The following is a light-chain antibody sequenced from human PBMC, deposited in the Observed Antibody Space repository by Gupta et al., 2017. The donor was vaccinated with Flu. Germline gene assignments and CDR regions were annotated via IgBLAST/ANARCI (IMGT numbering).Light chain of an antibody. CDR2: KTN. CDR3: VLYMSSGSWV. CDR1: SGSVPTSHY. Sequence: QTVVTQEPSFSVSPGGTVTLTCGLTSGSVPTSHYPSWFQQTPGQAPRTLIYKTNTRSSGVPDRFSGSILGNKAALTITGAQADDESDYYCVLYMSSGSWVFGGGTKLTVL. V-gene: IGLV8-61*01. J-gene: IGLJ3*02.